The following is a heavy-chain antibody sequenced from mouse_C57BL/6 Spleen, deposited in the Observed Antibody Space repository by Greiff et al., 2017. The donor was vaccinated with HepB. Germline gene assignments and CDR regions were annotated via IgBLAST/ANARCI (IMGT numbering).Heavy chain of an antibody. CDR3: TRPQLGRGAMDY. D-gene: IGHD4-1*02. Sequence: QVQLKQSGAELVRPGASVTLSCKASGYTFTDYEMHWVKQTPVHGLEWIGAIDPETGGTAYNQKFKGKAILTADKSSSTAYMELRSLTSEDSAVYYCTRPQLGRGAMDYWGQGTSVTVSS. J-gene: IGHJ4*01. V-gene: IGHV1-15*01. CDR1: GYTFTDYE. CDR2: IDPETGGT.